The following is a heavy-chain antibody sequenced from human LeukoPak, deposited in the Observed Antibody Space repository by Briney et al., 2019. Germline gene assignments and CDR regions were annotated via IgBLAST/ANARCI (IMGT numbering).Heavy chain of an antibody. CDR3: ARDPVNPQALGPTYYYGSGSYPRVHYYYYGMDV. Sequence: TSVKVSCKASGGTFSSYAISWVRQAPGQGLEWMGRIIPILGIANYAQKFQGRVTITADKSTSTAYMELSSVRPEDTAVYYCARDPVNPQALGPTYYYGSGSYPRVHYYYYGMDVWGQGTTVTVSS. CDR1: GGTFSSYA. J-gene: IGHJ6*02. V-gene: IGHV1-69*04. D-gene: IGHD3-10*01. CDR2: IIPILGIA.